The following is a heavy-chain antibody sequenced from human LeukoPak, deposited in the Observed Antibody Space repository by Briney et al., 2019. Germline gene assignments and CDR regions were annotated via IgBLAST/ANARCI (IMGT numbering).Heavy chain of an antibody. J-gene: IGHJ5*02. CDR3: ARVVRGAVTSNCFPP. V-gene: IGHV4-59*01. CDR1: GGSINDFY. CDR2: ISDSGAT. D-gene: IGHD4-17*01. Sequence: SETLSLTCTVSGGSINDFYWTWIRQAPGKGLEWVGYISDSGATDYNPSLRSRVTMSVDTSKNEFSLQLTSVTAADTAMYYCARVVRGAVTSNCFPPWGQGTLVTVSS.